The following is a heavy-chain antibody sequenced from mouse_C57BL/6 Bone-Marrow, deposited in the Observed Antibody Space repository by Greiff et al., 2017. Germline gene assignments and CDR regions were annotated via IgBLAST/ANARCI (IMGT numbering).Heavy chain of an antibody. Sequence: VQLQQSGAELVRPGASVKLSCTASGFNIKDYYMHWVKQRPEQGLEWIGRIDPEDGDTEYAPKFQGKATMTADTSSNTAYLQLSSLTSEDTAVXDCTYTNEGSVMDYWGQGTSVTVSS. V-gene: IGHV14-1*01. D-gene: IGHD1-1*02. CDR3: TYTNEGSVMDY. CDR1: GFNIKDYY. J-gene: IGHJ4*01. CDR2: IDPEDGDT.